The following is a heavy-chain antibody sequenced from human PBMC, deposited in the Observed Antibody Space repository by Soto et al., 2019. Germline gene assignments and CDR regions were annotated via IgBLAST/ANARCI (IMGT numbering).Heavy chain of an antibody. CDR3: ARGRRDCSGGSCYTYPDY. D-gene: IGHD2-15*01. J-gene: IGHJ4*02. CDR2: MNPNSGNT. CDR1: GYTFTSYD. V-gene: IGHV1-8*01. Sequence: ASVKLSCKASGYTFTSYDRNWVRQATGQGLEWMGWMNPNSGNTGYAQKFQGRVTMTRNTSISTAYMELSSLRSEDTAVYYCARGRRDCSGGSCYTYPDYWGQGTLVTVSS.